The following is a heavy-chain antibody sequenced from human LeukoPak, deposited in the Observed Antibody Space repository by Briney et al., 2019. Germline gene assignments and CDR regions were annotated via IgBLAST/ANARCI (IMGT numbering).Heavy chain of an antibody. V-gene: IGHV1-2*02. CDR3: ARGIAVAGMSDVSQNDY. J-gene: IGHJ4*02. Sequence: ASVKVSCKASGHTFTGYYMHWVRQAPGQGLEWMGWINPNSGGTNYAQKFQGRVTMTRDTSISTAYMELSRLRSDDTAVYYCARGIAVAGMSDVSQNDYWGQGTLVTVSS. D-gene: IGHD6-19*01. CDR1: GHTFTGYY. CDR2: INPNSGGT.